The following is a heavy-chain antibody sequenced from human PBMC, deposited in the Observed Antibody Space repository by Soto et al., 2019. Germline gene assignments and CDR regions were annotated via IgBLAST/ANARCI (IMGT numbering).Heavy chain of an antibody. J-gene: IGHJ4*02. CDR2: ISGSGGST. CDR3: ATPFDYDFWSGNYYFDY. D-gene: IGHD3-3*01. V-gene: IGHV3-23*01. CDR1: GFTFSSYA. Sequence: PGGSLRLSCAASGFTFSSYAMSWVRQAPGKGLEWVLAISGSGGSTYYADSVKGRFTISRDNSKNTLYLQMNSLRAEDTAVYYCATPFDYDFWSGNYYFDYWGQGTLVTVSS.